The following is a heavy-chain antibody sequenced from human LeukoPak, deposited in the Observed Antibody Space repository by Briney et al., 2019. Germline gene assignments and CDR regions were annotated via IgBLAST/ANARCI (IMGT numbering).Heavy chain of an antibody. V-gene: IGHV3-53*01. Sequence: GGPLRLSCVASVFRVSRNYMRWLREAPGKGLEGFSVIYSGGSTYYADSVKGRFTISRDNSKNTLYLQMNSLRAEDTAVYYCARDWAYGSGSYRGYWGQGTPVTVSS. CDR3: ARDWAYGSGSYRGY. CDR2: IYSGGST. D-gene: IGHD3-10*01. CDR1: VFRVSRNY. J-gene: IGHJ4*02.